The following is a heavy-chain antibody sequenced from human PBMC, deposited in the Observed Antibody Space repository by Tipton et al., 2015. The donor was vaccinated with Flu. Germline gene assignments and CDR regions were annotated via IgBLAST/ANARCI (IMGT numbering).Heavy chain of an antibody. CDR2: IYNNKYT. CDR3: ARAEMPTPGWRYFLH. Sequence: TLSLTCTVSGAFFSSYYWNWIRQSPGKGLEWIGYIYNNKYTKYNPSLKSRVTISVDASMSQFSLHLTSATAADTAVYYCARAEMPTPGWRYFLHWGQGTLVTVSS. D-gene: IGHD5-24*01. J-gene: IGHJ1*01. CDR1: GAFFSSYY. V-gene: IGHV4-59*12.